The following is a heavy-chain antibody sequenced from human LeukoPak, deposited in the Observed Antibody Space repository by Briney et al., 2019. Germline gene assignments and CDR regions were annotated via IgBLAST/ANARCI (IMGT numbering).Heavy chain of an antibody. V-gene: IGHV4-34*01. CDR3: ARGYRLVPAATVNWFDP. D-gene: IGHD2-2*01. Sequence: PETLSLTCAVYGGSFSGYYWSWIRQPPVKGLEWIGEINHSGSTNYNPSLKSRVTISVDTSKNQFSLKLSSVTAADTAVYYCARGYRLVPAATVNWFDPWGQGTLVTVSS. CDR1: GGSFSGYY. CDR2: INHSGST. J-gene: IGHJ5*02.